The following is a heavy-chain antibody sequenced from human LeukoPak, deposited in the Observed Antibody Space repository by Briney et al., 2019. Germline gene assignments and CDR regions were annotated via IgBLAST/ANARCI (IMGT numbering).Heavy chain of an antibody. D-gene: IGHD2-15*01. V-gene: IGHV3-21*01. CDR2: ITRSSYI. Sequence: GGSLRLSCAASGFTFSTYSMNWVRQAPGKGLEWVSSITRSSYIYYADSVKGRFTISRDNAKNSLYLQMNSLRAEDTAVYYCARSWVARPTWHYWGQGTLVTVSS. J-gene: IGHJ4*02. CDR1: GFTFSTYS. CDR3: ARSWVARPTWHY.